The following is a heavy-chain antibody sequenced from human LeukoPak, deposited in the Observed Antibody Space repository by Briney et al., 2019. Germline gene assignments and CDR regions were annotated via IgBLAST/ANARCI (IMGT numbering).Heavy chain of an antibody. CDR3: ARERGDNYESSGYKDY. D-gene: IGHD3-22*01. J-gene: IGHJ4*02. Sequence: SETLSLTCAVYGGSFSGYYWSWIRQPPGKGLEWIGEINHSGSTNYNPSLKSRVTISVDTSKNQFSLKLSSVTAADTAVYYCARERGDNYESSGYKDYWGQGTLVTVSS. V-gene: IGHV4-34*01. CDR2: INHSGST. CDR1: GGSFSGYY.